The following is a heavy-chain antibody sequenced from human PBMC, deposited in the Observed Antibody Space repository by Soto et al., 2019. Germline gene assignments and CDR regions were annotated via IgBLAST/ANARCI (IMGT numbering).Heavy chain of an antibody. V-gene: IGHV3-74*01. CDR3: ARVAVGYYYMDV. Sequence: EVQLVESGGGLVQPGGSLRLSCAASGFTFSNYWMHWVRQAPGKGLVWVSRINSDGTRTNYADSVKGRFTISRDNAENTLYLQMNSLTAEDTVVYYCARVAVGYYYMDVWGKGTTVTVSS. CDR2: INSDGTRT. J-gene: IGHJ6*03. CDR1: GFTFSNYW.